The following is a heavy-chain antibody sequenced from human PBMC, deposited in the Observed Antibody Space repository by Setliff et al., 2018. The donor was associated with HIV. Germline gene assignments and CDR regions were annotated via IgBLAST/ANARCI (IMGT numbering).Heavy chain of an antibody. J-gene: IGHJ3*02. CDR2: ISNSGKT. CDR3: AKTVPHSTAQDAFDI. Sequence: SETLSLTCTVSSGSISSNEWWGWIRQPPGKGLAWIGYISNSGKTYYNPSLNSRVTLSADTSKNQLSLKLSSVTAVDTAVYYCAKTVPHSTAQDAFDIWGQGTMVTVSS. D-gene: IGHD2-2*01. V-gene: IGHV4-28*01. CDR1: SGSISSNEW.